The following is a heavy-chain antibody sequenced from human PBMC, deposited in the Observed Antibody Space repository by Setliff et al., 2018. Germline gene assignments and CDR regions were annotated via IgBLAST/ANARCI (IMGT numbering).Heavy chain of an antibody. CDR3: ARGIGGYCSSMSCSNESWP. J-gene: IGHJ5*02. CDR2: INYSGST. Sequence: SETLSLTCAVSGASTTTYYWTWIRQPPGKGLEYIGYINYSGSTNYNPSLKSRVTISGDTSKNQVSLRLSSVTAADTAVYYCARGIGGYCSSMSCSNESWPWGQGTLVTVSS. V-gene: IGHV4-59*01. CDR1: GASTTTYY. D-gene: IGHD2-2*01.